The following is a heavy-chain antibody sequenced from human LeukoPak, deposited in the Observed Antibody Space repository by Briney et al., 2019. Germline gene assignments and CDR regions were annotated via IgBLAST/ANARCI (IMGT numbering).Heavy chain of an antibody. CDR2: INPNSGGS. CDR3: ARDPMTTVTYFDY. J-gene: IGHJ4*02. D-gene: IGHD4-17*01. Sequence: ASVKVSCTASGYTFTGYYMHWVGQAPGQPLEWIGWINPNSGGSNYAQKFQGRVTMTRDTSISTAYMELSRLRSDDTAVYYCARDPMTTVTYFDYWGQGTLVTVSS. CDR1: GYTFTGYY. V-gene: IGHV1-2*02.